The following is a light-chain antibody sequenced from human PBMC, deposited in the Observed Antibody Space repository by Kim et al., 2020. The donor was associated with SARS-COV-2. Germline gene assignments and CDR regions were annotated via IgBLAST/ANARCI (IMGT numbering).Light chain of an antibody. CDR2: YNS. Sequence: SYELTQPPSVSVAPGQTATIACGGNKIGTKSVHWYQQKPGQAPVMVIYYNSERPSGIPERFSGSNSGNTATLTISRVEAGDEADYYCQVWESSSDQYVFGTGTKVTVL. V-gene: IGLV3-21*01. CDR1: KIGTKS. CDR3: QVWESSSDQYV. J-gene: IGLJ1*01.